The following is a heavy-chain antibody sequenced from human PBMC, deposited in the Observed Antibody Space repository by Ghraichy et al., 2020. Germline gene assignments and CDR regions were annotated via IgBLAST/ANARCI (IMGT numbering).Heavy chain of an antibody. CDR1: GFTFSNHA. CDR3: AKVKVVVGGFDY. D-gene: IGHD2-15*01. V-gene: IGHV3-23*01. Sequence: GGSLRLSCAASGFTFSNHALNWVRQAPGKGLEWVSGISPSGGSTFYADSVKGRFTISRDNSNNTLFLQMNSLTADDTAVYYCAKVKVVVGGFDYWGQGTLVTVSS. J-gene: IGHJ4*02. CDR2: ISPSGGST.